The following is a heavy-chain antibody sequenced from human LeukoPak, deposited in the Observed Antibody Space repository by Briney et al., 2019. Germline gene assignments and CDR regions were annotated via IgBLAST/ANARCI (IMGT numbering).Heavy chain of an antibody. CDR1: GYTFTSYA. Sequence: GASVKVSCKASGYTFTSYALHWVRQAPGQRLEWMGWINAGNGNTKYSQKFQGRVTITRDTSASTAYMELSSLRSEDTAIYYCARYNNGWFGDYWGQGTLVTVSS. CDR2: INAGNGNT. V-gene: IGHV1-3*01. J-gene: IGHJ4*02. CDR3: ARYNNGWFGDY. D-gene: IGHD6-19*01.